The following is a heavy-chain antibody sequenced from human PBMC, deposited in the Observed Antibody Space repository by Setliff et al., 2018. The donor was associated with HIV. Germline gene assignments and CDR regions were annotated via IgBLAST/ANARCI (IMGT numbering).Heavy chain of an antibody. Sequence: SETLSLTCTVSGGSISSSSYSWGLVRKPPGKALEWIGSIYYSASTYYNPSLKSRITLSVDTSKNQFSLRLTSVTASDTAVYYCARIQWLVPGGWFDPWGQGTLVTVSS. CDR1: GGSISSSSYS. CDR3: ARIQWLVPGGWFDP. CDR2: IYYSAST. D-gene: IGHD6-19*01. J-gene: IGHJ5*02. V-gene: IGHV4-39*01.